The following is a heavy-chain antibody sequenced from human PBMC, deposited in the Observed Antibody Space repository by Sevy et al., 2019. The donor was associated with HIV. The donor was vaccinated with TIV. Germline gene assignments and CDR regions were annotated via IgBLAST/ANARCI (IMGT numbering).Heavy chain of an antibody. CDR2: IIPIFGTA. D-gene: IGHD6-19*01. J-gene: IGHJ3*02. V-gene: IGHV1-69*13. CDR3: ARDVTEGIAVAGTVAFDI. CDR1: GGTFSSYA. Sequence: ASLKVSCKASGGTFSSYAISWVRQAPGQGLEWMGGIIPIFGTANYAQKFQGRVTVTADESTSTAYMELSSLRSEDTAVYYCARDVTEGIAVAGTVAFDIWGQGTMVTVSS.